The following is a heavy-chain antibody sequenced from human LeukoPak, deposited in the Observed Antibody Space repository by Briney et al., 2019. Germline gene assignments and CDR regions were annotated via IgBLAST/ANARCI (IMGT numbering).Heavy chain of an antibody. CDR2: INPNSGGT. Sequence: ASVKVSCKASGYIFTAYYMHWVRQAPGQGLEWMGWINPNSGGTNYAQNFQGRVTMTRDTSITTAYMELNRLTPDDTAVYYCARESAFGAWGQGTLVTVSS. CDR1: GYIFTAYY. CDR3: ARESAFGA. V-gene: IGHV1-2*02. D-gene: IGHD3-3*01. J-gene: IGHJ5*02.